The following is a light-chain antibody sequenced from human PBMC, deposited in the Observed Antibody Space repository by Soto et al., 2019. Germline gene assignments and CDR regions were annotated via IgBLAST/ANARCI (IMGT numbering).Light chain of an antibody. CDR1: QSVSNNY. J-gene: IGKJ3*01. CDR3: HHYGSSPPFT. Sequence: EIVFTQSPGTLSLSPGERAILSCRASQSVSNNYLAWYQQKPGQAPKILIYGASNRATGIPDRFSGSGSGTDFTLTISRLEPEDFAVYYCHHYGSSPPFTFGPGTKVDI. CDR2: GAS. V-gene: IGKV3-20*01.